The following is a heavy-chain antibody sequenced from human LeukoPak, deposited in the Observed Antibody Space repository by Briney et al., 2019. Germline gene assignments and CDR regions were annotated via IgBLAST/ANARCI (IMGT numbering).Heavy chain of an antibody. CDR3: ARDSSGWYGRGYYFDY. CDR2: INPNSGGR. CDR1: RYTFTGYY. J-gene: IGHJ4*02. D-gene: IGHD6-19*01. Sequence: ASVKVSCKASRYTFTGYYMHWVRQPAGQGLEWMGWINPNSGGRNYARKFQGRVTMTRDTSISTAYMELSRLRSDDTALYYCARDSSGWYGRGYYFDYWGQGTLVTVFS. V-gene: IGHV1-2*02.